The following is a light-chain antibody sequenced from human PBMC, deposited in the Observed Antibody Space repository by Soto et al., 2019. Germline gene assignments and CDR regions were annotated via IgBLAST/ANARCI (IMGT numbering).Light chain of an antibody. J-gene: IGLJ2*01. V-gene: IGLV2-14*01. CDR2: DVS. Sequence: QSALTQPASVSGSPGQSITISCTGTSSDVGGYNYVSWYQQHPGKAPKLMNYDVSNRPSGVSNRFSGSKSGNTASLTISGIQAEDEADYYCSSYTSSSTVVFAGGTKRTVL. CDR3: SSYTSSSTVV. CDR1: SSDVGGYNY.